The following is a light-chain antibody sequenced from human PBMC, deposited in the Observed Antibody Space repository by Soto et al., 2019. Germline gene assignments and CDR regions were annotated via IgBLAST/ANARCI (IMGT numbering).Light chain of an antibody. J-gene: IGKJ5*01. CDR1: QAVNTR. Sequence: EIVLTPSPATLSSFPGDRVTLSCRASQAVNTRLAWYQHKPGQAPRLLIYLASNRAAGVPARFSGSGSGTDFTLTINDVEPEDFVVYYCQQYDNWPPTFGQGTRLEI. V-gene: IGKV3-11*01. CDR2: LAS. CDR3: QQYDNWPPT.